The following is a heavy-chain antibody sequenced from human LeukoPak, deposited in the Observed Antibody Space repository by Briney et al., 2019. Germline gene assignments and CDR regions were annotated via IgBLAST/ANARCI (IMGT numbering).Heavy chain of an antibody. V-gene: IGHV4-39*07. D-gene: IGHD2-15*01. Sequence: SETLSLTCTVSGGSISSSSYYWGWIRQPPGKGLEWIGSIHYSGSTNYNPSLKSRVTIPVDTSKNQFSLKLSSVTAADTAVYYCARGYCSGGSCYSYYYYNYMGVWGKGTTVTVSS. CDR3: ARGYCSGGSCYSYYYYNYMGV. CDR2: IHYSGST. CDR1: GGSISSSSYY. J-gene: IGHJ6*03.